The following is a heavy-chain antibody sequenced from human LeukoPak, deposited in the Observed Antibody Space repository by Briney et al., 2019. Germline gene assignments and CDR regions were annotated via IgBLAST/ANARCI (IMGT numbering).Heavy chain of an antibody. CDR2: ISYDGSNK. J-gene: IGHJ4*02. Sequence: GGSLRLSCAASGFTFSSYAMHWVRQAPGKGLEWVAVISYDGSNKYYADSVKGRFTISRGNSKNTLYLQMNSLRAEDTAVYYCAKDLSRYFDWLGALDYWGQGTLVTVSS. CDR1: GFTFSSYA. D-gene: IGHD3-9*01. V-gene: IGHV3-30-3*01. CDR3: AKDLSRYFDWLGALDY.